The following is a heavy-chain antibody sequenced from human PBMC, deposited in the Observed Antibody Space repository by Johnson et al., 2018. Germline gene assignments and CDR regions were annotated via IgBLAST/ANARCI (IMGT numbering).Heavy chain of an antibody. D-gene: IGHD6-25*01. Sequence: EVQLLESGGGLVQPGGSXRLSCGASGFTFSSYWLSWVRQAPGKGLEWVANIKQDGREKYDVDSVKGRFTISRDNAKNSLYLQMNSLRAEDTALYYCAKDIGAGHDPYYMDVWGKGTTVTVSS. V-gene: IGHV3-7*03. J-gene: IGHJ6*03. CDR1: GFTFSSYW. CDR3: AKDIGAGHDPYYMDV. CDR2: IKQDGREK.